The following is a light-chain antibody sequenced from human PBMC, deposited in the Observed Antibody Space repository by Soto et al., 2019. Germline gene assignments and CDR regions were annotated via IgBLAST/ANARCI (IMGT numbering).Light chain of an antibody. CDR3: QQYGDSPPT. CDR1: QSVSSAF. CDR2: AAA. V-gene: IGKV3-20*01. J-gene: IGKJ4*01. Sequence: IVLTQSPGTLSLSPGERATLSCRASQSVSSAFFAWYQQKPGQPLRLLIYAAASRATGIPDRFSGSGSATDFTLTISRLEPEDFAVYYSQQYGDSPPTLGRGTKV.